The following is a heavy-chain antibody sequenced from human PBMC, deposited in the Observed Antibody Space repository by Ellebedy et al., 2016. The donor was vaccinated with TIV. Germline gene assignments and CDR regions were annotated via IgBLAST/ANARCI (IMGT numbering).Heavy chain of an antibody. CDR1: GFTFSSYA. Sequence: GESLKISCAASGFTFSSYAMSWVRQAPGKGLEWVSAISGSGGSTYYADSVKGRFTISRDNSKNTLYLQMNSLRAEDTAVYYCARDESTRGLDYWGQGTLVTVSS. CDR3: ARDESTRGLDY. CDR2: ISGSGGST. J-gene: IGHJ4*02. V-gene: IGHV3-23*01.